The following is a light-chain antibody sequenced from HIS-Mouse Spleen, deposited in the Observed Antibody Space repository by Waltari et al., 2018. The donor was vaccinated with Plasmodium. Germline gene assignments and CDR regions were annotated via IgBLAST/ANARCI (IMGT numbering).Light chain of an antibody. Sequence: SYELTQPSSVSVSPGQTARITFSGAVLAKKYARWFQQKPGQAPVLVIYKDRQRPSGIPERFAGSSSGTTVTLTISGAQVEDEADYYCYSAADNNLVFGGGTKLTVL. V-gene: IGLV3-27*01. J-gene: IGLJ3*02. CDR3: YSAADNNLV. CDR2: KDR. CDR1: VLAKKY.